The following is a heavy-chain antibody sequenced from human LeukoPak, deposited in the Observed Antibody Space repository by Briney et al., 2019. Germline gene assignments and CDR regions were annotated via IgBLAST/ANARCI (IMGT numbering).Heavy chain of an antibody. V-gene: IGHV3-23*01. CDR2: ISGSGGTT. Sequence: PGGSLRLSCAASGFTFSSYAMSWVRQAPGKGLEWVSAISGSGGTTYYADSVKGRFTISRDNSKNTLYLQMNSLRAEDMAIYYCAKGYCSSTSCYGRYYYYGMDVWGQGTTVTVSS. D-gene: IGHD2-2*01. J-gene: IGHJ6*02. CDR3: AKGYCSSTSCYGRYYYYGMDV. CDR1: GFTFSSYA.